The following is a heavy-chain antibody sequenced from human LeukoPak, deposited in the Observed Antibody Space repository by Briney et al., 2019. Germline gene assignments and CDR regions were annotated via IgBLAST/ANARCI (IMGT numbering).Heavy chain of an antibody. CDR3: ARGGSSGCFDY. CDR1: GYTFSDFG. Sequence: ASVKVSCKASGYTFSDFGITWVRQAPGQGVEWMGWIGAYNDNTNYPQKFQGRVTITRDTSASTAYMELSSLRSEDTAVYYCARGGSSGCFDYWGQGTLVTVSS. D-gene: IGHD6-19*01. V-gene: IGHV1-18*01. CDR2: IGAYNDNT. J-gene: IGHJ4*02.